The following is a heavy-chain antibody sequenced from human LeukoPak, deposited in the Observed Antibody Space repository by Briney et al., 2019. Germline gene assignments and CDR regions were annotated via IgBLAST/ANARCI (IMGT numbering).Heavy chain of an antibody. V-gene: IGHV3-7*01. CDR1: GFTFSSYW. CDR3: ARDGQAAGLYFDY. D-gene: IGHD6-13*01. CDR2: INQDGTEK. J-gene: IGHJ4*02. Sequence: GGSLRLSCAASGFTFSSYWMNWVRQAPGKGLEWVASINQDGTEKYYVDSVKGRFTISRDNAKNSLYLQMNSLRAEDTAVYYCARDGQAAGLYFDYWGQGTLVTVSS.